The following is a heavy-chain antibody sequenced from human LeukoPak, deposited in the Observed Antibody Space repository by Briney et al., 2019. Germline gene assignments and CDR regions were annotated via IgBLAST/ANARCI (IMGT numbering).Heavy chain of an antibody. D-gene: IGHD4/OR15-4a*01. Sequence: QPGGSLRLSCEASGFTFSSYAMYWVRQAPGKGLEWVARIAFDGSYDNSAASAKGRLTISRDNSKDTLYLQMNSLGPEDTAVYYCARDFLGANDYWGQGTRVTVSS. CDR2: IAFDGSYD. J-gene: IGHJ4*02. CDR3: ARDFLGANDY. V-gene: IGHV3-30*04. CDR1: GFTFSSYA.